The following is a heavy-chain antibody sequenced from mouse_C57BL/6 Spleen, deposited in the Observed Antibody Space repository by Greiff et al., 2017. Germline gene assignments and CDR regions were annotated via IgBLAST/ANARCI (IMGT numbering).Heavy chain of an antibody. Sequence: VKLMESGAELARPGASVKLSCKASGYTFTSYGISWVKQRTGQGLEWIGEIYPRSGNTYYNEKFKGKATLTADKSSSTAYMELRSLTSEDSAVYFCAREELPYYAMDYWGQGTSVTVSS. CDR3: AREELPYYAMDY. CDR1: GYTFTSYG. V-gene: IGHV1-81*01. CDR2: IYPRSGNT. J-gene: IGHJ4*01.